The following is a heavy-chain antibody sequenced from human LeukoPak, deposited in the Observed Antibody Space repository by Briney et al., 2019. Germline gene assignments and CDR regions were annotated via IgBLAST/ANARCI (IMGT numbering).Heavy chain of an antibody. CDR3: ARGRIAVAGGGFDP. D-gene: IGHD6-19*01. J-gene: IGHJ5*02. Sequence: GGSLRLSCAASGFTFSSYGMHWVRQAPGKGLEWVAVIWYDGSNKYYADSVKGRFTISRDNSKNTLYLQMNSLRAEDTAVYYCARGRIAVAGGGFDPWGQGTLVTVSS. CDR2: IWYDGSNK. CDR1: GFTFSSYG. V-gene: IGHV3-33*01.